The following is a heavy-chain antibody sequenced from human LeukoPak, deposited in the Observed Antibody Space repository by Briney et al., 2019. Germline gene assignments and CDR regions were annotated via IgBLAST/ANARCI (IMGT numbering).Heavy chain of an antibody. V-gene: IGHV6-1*01. Sequence: SQTLSLTCAISGDSVSSNSAAWNWIRQSPSRGLEWLGRTYYRSKWYNDYAVSVKSRITINPDTSKNQFSLQLNSVTPEDTAVYYCARDRYDFWRGYYGYYYYYGMDVWGQGTTVTVSS. D-gene: IGHD3-3*01. CDR1: GDSVSSNSAA. CDR3: ARDRYDFWRGYYGYYYYYGMDV. CDR2: TYYRSKWYN. J-gene: IGHJ6*02.